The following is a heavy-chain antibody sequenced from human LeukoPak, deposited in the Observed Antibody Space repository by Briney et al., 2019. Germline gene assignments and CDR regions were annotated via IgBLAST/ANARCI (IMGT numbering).Heavy chain of an antibody. CDR2: INHSGST. CDR1: GGSFSGYY. J-gene: IGHJ4*02. V-gene: IGHV4-34*01. Sequence: SETLSLTCAVYGGSFSGYYWSWIRQPPGKGLEWIGEINHSGSTNYNPSLKSRVTISVDTSKNQFSLKLSSVTAADTAVYYCAREYSIAVAGGGFDYWGQGTLVTVSS. CDR3: AREYSIAVAGGGFDY. D-gene: IGHD6-19*01.